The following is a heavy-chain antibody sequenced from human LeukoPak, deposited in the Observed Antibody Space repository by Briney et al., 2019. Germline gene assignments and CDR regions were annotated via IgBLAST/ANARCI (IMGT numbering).Heavy chain of an antibody. CDR1: GFTFSSYG. Sequence: GGSLRLSCAASGFTFSSYGMHWVRQAPGKGLEWVAVIWYDGSNKYYADSVKGRFTISRDNSKNTLYLQMNSLRAEDRAVYYCARGSGSYSAFDYWGQGTLVTVSS. D-gene: IGHD1-26*01. J-gene: IGHJ4*02. CDR3: ARGSGSYSAFDY. V-gene: IGHV3-33*01. CDR2: IWYDGSNK.